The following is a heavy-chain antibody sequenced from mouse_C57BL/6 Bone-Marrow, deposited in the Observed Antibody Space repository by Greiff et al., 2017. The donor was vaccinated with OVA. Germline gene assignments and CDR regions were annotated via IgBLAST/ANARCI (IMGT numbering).Heavy chain of an antibody. V-gene: IGHV5-12*01. CDR2: ISNGGGST. CDR3: ARHDSSGYPFAY. Sequence: DVQLVESGGGLVQPGGSLKLSCAASGFTFSDYYMYWVRQTPEKRLEWVAYISNGGGSTYYPDTVKGRFTISRDNAKNTLYLQMSRLKSEDTAMYYCARHDSSGYPFAYWGQGTLVTVSA. CDR1: GFTFSDYY. D-gene: IGHD3-2*02. J-gene: IGHJ3*01.